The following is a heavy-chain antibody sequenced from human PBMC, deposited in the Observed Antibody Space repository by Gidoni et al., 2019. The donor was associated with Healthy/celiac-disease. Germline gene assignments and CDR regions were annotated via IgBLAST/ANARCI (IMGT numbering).Heavy chain of an antibody. J-gene: IGHJ4*02. CDR2: IIPILGIA. V-gene: IGHV1-69*04. CDR3: ASGYSSGWYVGAFDY. D-gene: IGHD6-19*01. Sequence: QVQLVQSGAEVKKPGSSVKVSCKASGGTFSSYAISWVRQAPGQGLEWMGRIIPILGIANYAQKFQGRVTITADKSTSTAYMELSSLRSEDTAVYYCASGYSSGWYVGAFDYWGQGTLVTVSS. CDR1: GGTFSSYA.